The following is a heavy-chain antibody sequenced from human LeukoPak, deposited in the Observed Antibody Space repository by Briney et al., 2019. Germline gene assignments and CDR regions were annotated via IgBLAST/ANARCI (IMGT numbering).Heavy chain of an antibody. CDR2: IRSKAYGGTT. D-gene: IGHD2-2*01. V-gene: IGHV3-49*03. J-gene: IGHJ4*02. Sequence: GGSLRLSCAASGFTFSSYAMSWFRQAPGKGLEWVGFIRSKAYGGTTEYAASVKGRFTISRDDSKSIAYLQMNSLKTEDTAVYYCTRDPPPPSKWGQGTLVTVSS. CDR1: GFTFSSYA. CDR3: TRDPPPPSK.